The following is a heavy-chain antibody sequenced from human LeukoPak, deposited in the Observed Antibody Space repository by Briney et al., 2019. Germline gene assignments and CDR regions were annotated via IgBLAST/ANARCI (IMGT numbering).Heavy chain of an antibody. Sequence: SQTLSLTCTVSGGSISSSSYYWGWIRQPPGKGPEWIGSIYYSGSTYYNPSLKSRVTISVDTSKNQFSLKLSSVTAADTAVYYCARELRGAAAQKAFDYWGQGTLVTVSS. CDR2: IYYSGST. D-gene: IGHD6-13*01. CDR3: ARELRGAAAQKAFDY. J-gene: IGHJ4*02. V-gene: IGHV4-39*07. CDR1: GGSISSSSYY.